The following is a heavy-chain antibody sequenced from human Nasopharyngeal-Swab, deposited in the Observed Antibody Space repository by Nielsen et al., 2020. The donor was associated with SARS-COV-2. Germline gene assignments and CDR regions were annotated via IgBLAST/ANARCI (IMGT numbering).Heavy chain of an antibody. V-gene: IGHV4-59*01. CDR2: IYYSGST. CDR3: AREGGLDYDYVWGSYRPSNWFDP. D-gene: IGHD3-16*02. J-gene: IGHJ5*02. CDR1: GCSISSYY. Sequence: SETLSLTCTVSGCSISSYYWSWIRQPQGKGLEWIGYIYYSGSTNYNPSLKSRVTISVDTSKNQFSLKLSSVTAADTAVYYCAREGGLDYDYVWGSYRPSNWFDPWGQGTLVTVSS.